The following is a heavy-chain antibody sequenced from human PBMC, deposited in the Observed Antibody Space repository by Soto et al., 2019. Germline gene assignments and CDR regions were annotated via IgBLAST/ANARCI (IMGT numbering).Heavy chain of an antibody. CDR1: GFTVSSNY. J-gene: IGHJ6*03. CDR3: ARERPYCSGGSCYSGLDYYYYMDV. D-gene: IGHD2-15*01. Sequence: PGGSLRLSCAASGFTVSSNYMSWVRQAPGKGLEWVSVIYSGGSTYYADSVKGRFTISRDNSKNTLYLQMNSLRAEDTAVYYCARERPYCSGGSCYSGLDYYYYMDVWGKGTTVTVSS. V-gene: IGHV3-66*01. CDR2: IYSGGST.